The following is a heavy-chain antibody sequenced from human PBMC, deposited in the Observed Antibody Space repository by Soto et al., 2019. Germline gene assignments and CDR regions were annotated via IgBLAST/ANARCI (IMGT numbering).Heavy chain of an antibody. CDR2: ISAYNGNT. D-gene: IGHD1-7*01. Sequence: QVQLVQSGAEVKKPGASVKVACKASGYTFTSYGISWVRQAPGQGLEWMGWISAYNGNTNYAQTLQGRVTMTTDTSTRTAYMELRGLRSDDTTVYDFARDLTGTSSYYYYGMDVWGQGTTVTVSS. CDR1: GYTFTSYG. CDR3: ARDLTGTSSYYYYGMDV. V-gene: IGHV1-18*04. J-gene: IGHJ6*02.